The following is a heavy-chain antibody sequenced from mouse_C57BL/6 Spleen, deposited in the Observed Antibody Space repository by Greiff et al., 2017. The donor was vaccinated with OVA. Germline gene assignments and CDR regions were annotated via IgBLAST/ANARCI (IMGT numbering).Heavy chain of an antibody. CDR3: ARRYSNIFDY. V-gene: IGHV1-82*01. CDR2: IYPGDGDT. J-gene: IGHJ2*01. Sequence: VQLQQSGPELVKPGASVKISCKASGYAFSSSWMNWVKQRPGKGLEWIGRIYPGDGDTNYNGKFKGKATLTADKSSSTAYMQLSSLTSEDSAVYFCARRYSNIFDYWGQGTTLTVSS. CDR1: GYAFSSSW. D-gene: IGHD2-5*01.